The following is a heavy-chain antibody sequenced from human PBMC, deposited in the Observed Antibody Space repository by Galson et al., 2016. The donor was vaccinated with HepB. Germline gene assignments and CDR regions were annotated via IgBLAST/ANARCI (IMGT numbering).Heavy chain of an antibody. CDR2: INPDGSEK. Sequence: SLRLSCAASGFTFSRHWITWVRQTPEKGLEWVANINPDGSEKYYVDSMKGRSTISRDSAESAASLQMNSLRVDDTAVYYCARGHYGMDVWGQGTTVTVSS. J-gene: IGHJ6*02. V-gene: IGHV3-7*03. CDR1: GFTFSRHW. CDR3: ARGHYGMDV.